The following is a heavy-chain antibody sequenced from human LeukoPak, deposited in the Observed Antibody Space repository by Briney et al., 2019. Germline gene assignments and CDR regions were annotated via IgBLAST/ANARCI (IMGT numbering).Heavy chain of an antibody. V-gene: IGHV4-34*01. CDR3: ARLTTVTYYYYMDV. CDR2: IDHRGDT. D-gene: IGHD4-17*01. CDR1: GGSFSRYY. J-gene: IGHJ6*03. Sequence: PSETLSLTCAVYGGSFSRYYWSWIRQSPGKGLEWIAEIDHRGDTNYNPSVKSRVTISVDTSKNQFSLKVRSLSAADTAVYYCARLTTVTYYYYMDVWGKGTTVTVSS.